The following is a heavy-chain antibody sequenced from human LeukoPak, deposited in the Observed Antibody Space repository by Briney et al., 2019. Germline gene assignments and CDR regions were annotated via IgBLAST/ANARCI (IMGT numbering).Heavy chain of an antibody. J-gene: IGHJ4*02. V-gene: IGHV3-74*01. Sequence: GGSLRLSCTASGFTFSSHWMHWVRQAAGKGLVWVSHIKSDGSTINYADSVKGRFTISRDNAKNTLYLQMNSLRPEDTAVYYCVRGTNSYWGVGYWGQGTLVTVSS. CDR2: IKSDGSTI. D-gene: IGHD1-26*01. CDR1: GFTFSSHW. CDR3: VRGTNSYWGVGY.